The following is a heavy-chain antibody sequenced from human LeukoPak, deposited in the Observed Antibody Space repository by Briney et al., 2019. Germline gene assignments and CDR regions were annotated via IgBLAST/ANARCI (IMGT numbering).Heavy chain of an antibody. Sequence: GRSLRLSCAASGFTFSTFSMHWVRQAPGKGLEWVAVILYDGSTQYYADSVRGRFTASRDNSKDTLYLQMNSLRVEDTAVYYCARDLGLWFGEYDYWGQGTLVTVSS. D-gene: IGHD3-10*01. J-gene: IGHJ4*02. CDR3: ARDLGLWFGEYDY. CDR2: ILYDGSTQ. CDR1: GFTFSTFS. V-gene: IGHV3-30*04.